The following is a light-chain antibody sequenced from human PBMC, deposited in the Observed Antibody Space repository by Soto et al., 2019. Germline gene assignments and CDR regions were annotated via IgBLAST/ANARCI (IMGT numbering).Light chain of an antibody. J-gene: IGKJ3*01. Sequence: ETVLTQSPGTLSLSPGGRATLSCRASQSVSSSYLAWYQQQPGQAPRLLIYAASSSATGIPDRFSGSGSGTDFTVTISRLEPEDFAVYYCQQYGSSPFTFGPGTKVDIK. V-gene: IGKV3-20*01. CDR2: AAS. CDR3: QQYGSSPFT. CDR1: QSVSSSY.